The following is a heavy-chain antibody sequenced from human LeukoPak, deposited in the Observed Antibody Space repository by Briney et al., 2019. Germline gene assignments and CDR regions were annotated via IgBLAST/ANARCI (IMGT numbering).Heavy chain of an antibody. J-gene: IGHJ6*02. CDR2: IIPIFGTA. D-gene: IGHD6-13*01. Sequence: ASVKVSCKASGGTFSSYAISWVRQAPGQGLEWMGGIIPIFGTANYAQKFQGRVTITTDESTSTAYMELSSLRSEDTAVYYCARLDLEYSSSWYPYYYYGMDVWGQGTTVTVSS. V-gene: IGHV1-69*05. CDR1: GGTFSSYA. CDR3: ARLDLEYSSSWYPYYYYGMDV.